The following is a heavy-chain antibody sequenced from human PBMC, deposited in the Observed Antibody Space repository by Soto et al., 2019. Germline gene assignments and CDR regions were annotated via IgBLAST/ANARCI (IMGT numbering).Heavy chain of an antibody. V-gene: IGHV1-18*01. CDR3: ARDRSMYYGMDV. Sequence: QVQLVQSGGEVKKPGASVKVSCQATGYTFTSFGIRWVRQAPGQGLEWMGWISAYNGNTNYAQKLQGRVTMTTDTSTSTAYIELRSRTSDDTAVYYCARDRSMYYGMDVWGKGTTVTVSS. D-gene: IGHD2-8*01. CDR1: GYTFTSFG. CDR2: ISAYNGNT. J-gene: IGHJ6*04.